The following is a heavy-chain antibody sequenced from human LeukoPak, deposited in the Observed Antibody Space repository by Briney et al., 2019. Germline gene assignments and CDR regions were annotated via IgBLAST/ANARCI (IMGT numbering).Heavy chain of an antibody. D-gene: IGHD3-3*01. V-gene: IGHV1-18*01. J-gene: IGHJ4*02. CDR1: GYTFTSYG. CDR2: ISAYNGNT. CDR3: ARSPYDFWSGYYTPDY. Sequence: ASVKVSCKASGYTFTSYGISWVRRAPGQGLEWMGWISAYNGNTNYAQKLQGRVTMTTDTSTSTAYMELRSLRSDDTAVYYCARSPYDFWSGYYTPDYWGQGTLVTVSS.